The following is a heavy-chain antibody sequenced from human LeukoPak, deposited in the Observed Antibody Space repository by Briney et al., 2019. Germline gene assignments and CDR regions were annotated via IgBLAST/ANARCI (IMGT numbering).Heavy chain of an antibody. CDR3: ASRAYCGGDCYSEVDY. Sequence: SVKVSCKASGGTFSSYAISWVRQAPGQGLEWMGGIIPIFGTANYAQKFQGRVTITADESTSTAYMELSSLRSEDTAVYYCASRAYCGGDCYSEVDYWGQGTLVTVSS. CDR2: IIPIFGTA. D-gene: IGHD2-21*02. CDR1: GGTFSSYA. J-gene: IGHJ4*02. V-gene: IGHV1-69*13.